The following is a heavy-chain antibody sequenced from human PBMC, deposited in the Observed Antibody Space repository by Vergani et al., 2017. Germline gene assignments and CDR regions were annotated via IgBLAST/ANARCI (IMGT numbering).Heavy chain of an antibody. V-gene: IGHV4-39*01. CDR1: GGSISSSSYY. CDR2: IYYSGST. CDR3: ARRVEVSGYVDY. J-gene: IGHJ4*02. D-gene: IGHD1-26*01. Sequence: QLQLQESGPGLVKPSETLSLTCTVSGGSISSSSYYWGWIRQPPGNGLEWIGSIYYSGSTYYNPSLKSRVTISVDTSKNQFSLKLSSVTAADTAVYYCARRVEVSGYVDYWGQGTLVTVSS.